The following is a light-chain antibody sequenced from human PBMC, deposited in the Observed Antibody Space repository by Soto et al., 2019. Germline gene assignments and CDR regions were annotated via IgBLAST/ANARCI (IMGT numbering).Light chain of an antibody. J-gene: IGLJ3*02. Sequence: QSALTQPASVSGSPGQSITISCTGTSSDVGAYNYVSWYQQHPGKAPKFMIYEVSNRPSGVSNRFSGSKSGNTASLTISGLQAEDEADYYCSSSTTSSTTVFGGGTKLTVL. CDR2: EVS. CDR3: SSSTTSSTTV. CDR1: SSDVGAYNY. V-gene: IGLV2-14*01.